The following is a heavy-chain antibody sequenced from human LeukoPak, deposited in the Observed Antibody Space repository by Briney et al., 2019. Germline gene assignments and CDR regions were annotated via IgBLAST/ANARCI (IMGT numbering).Heavy chain of an antibody. CDR2: IDWDDDK. V-gene: IGHV2-70*11. CDR1: GFPLSTSGMC. D-gene: IGHD6-13*01. Sequence: ESGPTLVNPTQTLTLTCTFSGFPLSTSGMCVSRIRQPPGKALEWLARIDWDDDKYYSTSLKTRLTISKDTSKNQVVLTMTNMDPVDTATYYCARMLAAAGTGFDPWGQGTLVTVSS. CDR3: ARMLAAAGTGFDP. J-gene: IGHJ5*02.